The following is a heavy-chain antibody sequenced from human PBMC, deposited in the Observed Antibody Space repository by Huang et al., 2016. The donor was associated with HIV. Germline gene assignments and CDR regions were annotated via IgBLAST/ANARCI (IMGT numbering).Heavy chain of an antibody. CDR1: GYSFSSYW. J-gene: IGHJ4*02. Sequence: VQLVQSGAEVKKPGASLKISCKGSGYSFSSYWIAWVRQMPGKDLEWMGIIFPDDADTTYSPSFECKVTISADKSIGTAYLQWSSLKASDTAMYYCARRFSSSSGYFDYWGQGSLVTVSS. CDR3: ARRFSSSSGYFDY. D-gene: IGHD6-6*01. CDR2: IFPDDADT. V-gene: IGHV5-51*01.